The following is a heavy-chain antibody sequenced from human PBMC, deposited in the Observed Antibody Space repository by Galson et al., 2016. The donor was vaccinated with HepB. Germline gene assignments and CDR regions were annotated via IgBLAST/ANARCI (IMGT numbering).Heavy chain of an antibody. D-gene: IGHD5-24*01. Sequence: SVKVSWKVSGDTFRGFAINWVRQAPGQGLEWMGGIIPLFGTANYAQKFQGRVTMTADESTSTVYMGLSSLRSEDTAVYYCARDRDGYNSYYFDYWGRGTLVTVSS. V-gene: IGHV1-69*13. CDR2: IIPLFGTA. CDR1: GDTFRGFA. J-gene: IGHJ4*02. CDR3: ARDRDGYNSYYFDY.